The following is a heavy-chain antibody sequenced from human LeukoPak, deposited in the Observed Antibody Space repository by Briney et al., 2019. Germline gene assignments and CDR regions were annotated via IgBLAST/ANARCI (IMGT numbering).Heavy chain of an antibody. CDR1: GFTFSSYW. J-gene: IGHJ4*02. CDR2: ISDTGATT. CDR3: AKDTSIGRYCTNGVCSPFDY. D-gene: IGHD2-8*01. V-gene: IGHV3-23*01. Sequence: GGSLRLSCAASGFTFSSYWMTWVRQAPGKGLEWVSAISDTGATTYDADSVKGRFTISRDNSRSTLYLQMNSLRAEDTALYYCAKDTSIGRYCTNGVCSPFDYWGQGTLVTVSS.